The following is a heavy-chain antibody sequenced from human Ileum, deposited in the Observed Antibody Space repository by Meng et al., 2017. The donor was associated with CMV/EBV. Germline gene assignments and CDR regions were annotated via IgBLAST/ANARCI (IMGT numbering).Heavy chain of an antibody. Sequence: QEQLQEAAPGLVKPSPTLALTCTVSGGFITSGNYCLSWIRQPPGRGLEWIGYIYYSGSPYYKPSLKSRVTISLDTSKNQFSLNLRSVTATDSAVYFCVRQVVAASFDYWGQGALVTVSS. J-gene: IGHJ4*02. CDR2: IYYSGSP. V-gene: IGHV4-30-4*08. CDR1: GGFITSGNYC. D-gene: IGHD2-15*01. CDR3: VRQVVAASFDY.